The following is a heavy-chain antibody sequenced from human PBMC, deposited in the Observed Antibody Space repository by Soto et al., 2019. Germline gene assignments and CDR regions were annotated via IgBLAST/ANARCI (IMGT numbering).Heavy chain of an antibody. CDR1: GGSISSGAYS. Sequence: SETLSLTCAVSGGSISSGAYSWSWIRQPPGKGLEWVGYIYHSGSTYYNPSLKSRVTISVDRSKNHFSLKLSSVTAADTAVYYCARSEATVLDNWGQGTLVTVSS. CDR3: ARSEATVLDN. D-gene: IGHD4-17*01. V-gene: IGHV4-30-2*01. J-gene: IGHJ4*02. CDR2: IYHSGST.